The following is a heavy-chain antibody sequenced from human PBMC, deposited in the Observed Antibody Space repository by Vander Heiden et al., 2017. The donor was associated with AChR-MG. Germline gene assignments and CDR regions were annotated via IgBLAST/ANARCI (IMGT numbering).Heavy chain of an antibody. J-gene: IGHJ4*02. CDR1: GGSIRSSSYY. D-gene: IGHD1-1*01. CDR3: ASLEQLERPRDFDY. CDR2: INYSGST. V-gene: IGHV4-39*01. Sequence: QLQLQESGPGLVKPSETLSLTCTVSGGSIRSSSYYWGWIRQPPGKGLEWIGSINYSGSTYYTPSLKSRVTISVDTSKNQFSRKLSSVTAADTAVYYCASLEQLERPRDFDYWGQGTLVTVSS.